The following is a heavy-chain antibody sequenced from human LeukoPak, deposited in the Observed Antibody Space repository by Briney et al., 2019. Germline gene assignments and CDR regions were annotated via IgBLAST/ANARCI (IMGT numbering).Heavy chain of an antibody. D-gene: IGHD3-16*01. J-gene: IGHJ4*02. V-gene: IGHV3-74*01. CDR2: INERATII. CDR3: VRDLILVWTPGDDFDH. CDR1: GFTFSR. Sequence: GGSLRLSCAASGFTFSRMHWVRQAPGKGLEWVSRINERATIISYADSVKGRFTISRENARNTLYLQMNSLTAEDTAVYYCVRDLILVWTPGDDFDHWGQGTLVTVSS.